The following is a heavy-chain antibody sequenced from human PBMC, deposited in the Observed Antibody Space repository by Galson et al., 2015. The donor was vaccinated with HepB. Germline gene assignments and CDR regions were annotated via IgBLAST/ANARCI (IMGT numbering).Heavy chain of an antibody. Sequence: VNVSFKASGGTFSSYAISWVRQAPGQGLEWMGGIIPIFGTANYAQKFQGRVTITADESTSTAYMELSSLRSEDTAVYYCASGGGYCSGGSCYYNWFDPWGQGTLVTVSS. CDR3: ASGGGYCSGGSCYYNWFDP. CDR1: GGTFSSYA. D-gene: IGHD2-15*01. V-gene: IGHV1-69*13. J-gene: IGHJ5*02. CDR2: IIPIFGTA.